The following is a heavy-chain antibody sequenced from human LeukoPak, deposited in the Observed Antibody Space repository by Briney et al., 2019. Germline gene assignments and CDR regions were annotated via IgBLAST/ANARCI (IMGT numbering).Heavy chain of an antibody. V-gene: IGHV3-30*03. CDR1: GFTFSSYG. CDR3: ARGQWELPRGNAFDI. D-gene: IGHD1-26*01. J-gene: IGHJ3*02. Sequence: PGGSLRLPCAASGFTFSSYGMHWVRQAPGKGLEWVAVISYDGSNKYYADSVKGRFTISRDNSKNTLYLQMNSLRAEDTAVYYCARGQWELPRGNAFDIWGQGTMVTVSS. CDR2: ISYDGSNK.